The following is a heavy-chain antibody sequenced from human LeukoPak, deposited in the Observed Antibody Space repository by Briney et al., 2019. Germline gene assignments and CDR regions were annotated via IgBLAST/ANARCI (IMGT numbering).Heavy chain of an antibody. CDR3: ARVNYDILTGYFDNWFDP. CDR1: GYTFTGYY. CDR2: INPNSGGT. J-gene: IGHJ5*02. D-gene: IGHD3-9*01. Sequence: ASVKVSCKASGYTFTGYYMHWVRQAPGQGLEWMGWINPNSGGTNYAQKLQGRVTMTTDTSTSTAYMELRSLRSDDTAVYYCARVNYDILTGYFDNWFDPWGQGTLVTVSS. V-gene: IGHV1-2*02.